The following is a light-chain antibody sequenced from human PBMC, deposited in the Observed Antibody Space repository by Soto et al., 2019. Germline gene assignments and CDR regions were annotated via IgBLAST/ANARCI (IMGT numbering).Light chain of an antibody. J-gene: IGKJ5*01. Sequence: EIVVTQYPGGQSLSRGERAALSCRASQSMHSNYLFWYQQKPGQPPRLIISGASTRSTGTPARFSGSGSGTDFTLTISRLEPEDFALYYCQQRSNWPITFGQGTRLEI. CDR2: GAS. CDR3: QQRSNWPIT. CDR1: QSMHSNY. V-gene: IGKV3D-20*02.